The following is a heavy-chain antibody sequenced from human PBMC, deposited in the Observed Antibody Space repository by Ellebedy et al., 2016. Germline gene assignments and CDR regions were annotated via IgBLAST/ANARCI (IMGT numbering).Heavy chain of an antibody. V-gene: IGHV3-30-3*01. CDR3: ARDPQGYYYGMDV. CDR1: GFTFSSYA. CDR2: ISFDGSNE. Sequence: GESLKISXAASGFTFSSYAINWVRQAPGKGLEWMAVISFDGSNEDYADSVKGRFTISRDNSKNTLYLQMNSLRAEDTAVYYCARDPQGYYYGMDVWGQGTTVTVSS. J-gene: IGHJ6*02.